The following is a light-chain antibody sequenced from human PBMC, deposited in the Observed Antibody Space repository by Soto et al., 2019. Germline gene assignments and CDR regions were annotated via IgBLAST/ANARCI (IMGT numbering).Light chain of an antibody. CDR3: SSYAGSNVL. CDR2: DVS. CDR1: PSDVGGYNS. V-gene: IGLV2-8*01. J-gene: IGLJ2*01. Sequence: QSALTQPPSASGSPGQSVTISCTGTPSDVGGYNSVSWYQQYPGKAPKLMIYDVSKRPSGVPDRFSGSKSGNTASLTVSGLQAEDEANYYCSSYAGSNVLFGGGTKLTGL.